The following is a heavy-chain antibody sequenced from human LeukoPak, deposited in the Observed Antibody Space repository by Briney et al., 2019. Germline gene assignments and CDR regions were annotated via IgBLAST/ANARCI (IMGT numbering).Heavy chain of an antibody. D-gene: IGHD6-13*01. V-gene: IGHV4-39*01. CDR1: GGSISSSSYY. Sequence: SETLSLTCTVSGGSISSSSYYWGWIRQPPGKGLEWIGSIYYSGNTYYNPSLKSRVTISVDTSKKQFSLKLTSVTATDTAVYYCARGGNVHYSSSWYYFDYWGQGTLVTVSS. CDR2: IYYSGNT. J-gene: IGHJ4*02. CDR3: ARGGNVHYSSSWYYFDY.